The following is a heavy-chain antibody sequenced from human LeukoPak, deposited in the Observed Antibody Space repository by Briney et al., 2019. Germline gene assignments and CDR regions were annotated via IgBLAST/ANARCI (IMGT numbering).Heavy chain of an antibody. V-gene: IGHV4-4*02. J-gene: IGHJ4*02. CDR3: ARDPTRYCTGGSCYGGYFDY. CDR1: GGSISSSNW. CDR2: IYHSGST. Sequence: SGTLSLTCAVSGGSISSSNWWSWVRQPPGKGLEWIGEIYHSGSTNYNPSLKSRVTISVDKSKNQFSLKLSSVTAADTAVYYCARDPTRYCTGGSCYGGYFDYWGQGTLVTVSS. D-gene: IGHD2-15*01.